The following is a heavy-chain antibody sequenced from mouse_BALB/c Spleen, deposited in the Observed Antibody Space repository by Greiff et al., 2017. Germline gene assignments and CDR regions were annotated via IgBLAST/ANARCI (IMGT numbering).Heavy chain of an antibody. D-gene: IGHD2-2*01. V-gene: IGHV3-2*02. CDR1: GYSITSDYA. J-gene: IGHJ4*01. CDR3: ADGYEYYAMDY. CDR2: ISYSGST. Sequence: DVQLQESGPGLVKPSQSLSLTCTVTGYSITSDYAWNWIRQFPGNKLEWMGYISYSGSTSYNPSLKSRISITRDTSKNQFFLQLNSVTTEDTATYYCADGYEYYAMDYWGQGTSVTVSS.